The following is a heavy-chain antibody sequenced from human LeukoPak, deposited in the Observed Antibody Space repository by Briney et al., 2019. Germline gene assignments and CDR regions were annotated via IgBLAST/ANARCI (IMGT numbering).Heavy chain of an antibody. Sequence: SGGSLRLSCAASGFTFSHYWMHWVRQAPGKGLEWVSYISSSSSTIYYADSVKGRFTISRDNAKNSLYLQMNSLRAEDTAVYYCARDVWPTTGWGQGTLVTVSS. CDR2: ISSSSSTI. CDR3: ARDVWPTTG. J-gene: IGHJ4*02. CDR1: GFTFSHYW. V-gene: IGHV3-48*01. D-gene: IGHD1-26*01.